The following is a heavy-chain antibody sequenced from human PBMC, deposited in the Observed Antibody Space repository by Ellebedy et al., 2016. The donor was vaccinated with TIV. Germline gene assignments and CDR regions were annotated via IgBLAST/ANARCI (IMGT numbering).Heavy chain of an antibody. CDR1: GFTFSSYA. J-gene: IGHJ2*01. CDR2: INTDGRTT. V-gene: IGHV3-74*01. CDR3: ARGGNYYYDL. D-gene: IGHD1-7*01. Sequence: GESLKISCAASGFTFSSYAMRSVRQAPGKGLVWVPRINTDGRTTNYADSVKGRLTISRDNAKNTVYLQMNSLRDEDTAVYYCARGGNYYYDLWGRGTLVTVSS.